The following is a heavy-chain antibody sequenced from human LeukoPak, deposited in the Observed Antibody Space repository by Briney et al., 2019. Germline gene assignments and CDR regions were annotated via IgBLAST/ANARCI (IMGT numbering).Heavy chain of an antibody. CDR1: GGSISSYY. CDR3: ARRRDIVVVPAASVFQH. V-gene: IGHV4-59*12. Sequence: SETLSLTCTVSGGSISSYYWSWIRQPPGKGLEWIGYIYYSGSTNYNPSLKSRVTISVDTSKNQFSLTLSSVTAADTAVYYCARRRDIVVVPAASVFQHWGQGTLVTVSS. J-gene: IGHJ1*01. CDR2: IYYSGST. D-gene: IGHD2-2*01.